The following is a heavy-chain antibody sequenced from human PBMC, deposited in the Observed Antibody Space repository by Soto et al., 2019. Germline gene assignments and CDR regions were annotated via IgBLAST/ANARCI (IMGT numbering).Heavy chain of an antibody. CDR2: IDPSDSYT. Sequence: GESLKISCKGSGYSFTSYWISWVRQMPGKGLEWMGRIDPSDSYTNYSPSFQGHVTISADKSISTAYLQWSSLKASDTAMYYCARQGIAAAGTFGYYYGMDVWGQGTTVTVS. D-gene: IGHD6-13*01. J-gene: IGHJ6*02. CDR1: GYSFTSYW. CDR3: ARQGIAAAGTFGYYYGMDV. V-gene: IGHV5-10-1*01.